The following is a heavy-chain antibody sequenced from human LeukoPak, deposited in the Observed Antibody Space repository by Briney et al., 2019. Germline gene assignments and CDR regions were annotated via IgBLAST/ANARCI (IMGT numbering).Heavy chain of an antibody. J-gene: IGHJ4*02. CDR1: GYMFTGHY. CDR2: INPNSGGT. CDR3: ARGYCSGDCFTLFDY. D-gene: IGHD2-21*02. V-gene: IGHV1-2*02. Sequence: EASVKVSCKASGYMFTGHYMHWVRQAPGRGLEWMGWINPNSGGTNYAQKFQGRVTMTRDTSISTAYMELSSLRSDDTAVYYCARGYCSGDCFTLFDYWGQGTLVTVSS.